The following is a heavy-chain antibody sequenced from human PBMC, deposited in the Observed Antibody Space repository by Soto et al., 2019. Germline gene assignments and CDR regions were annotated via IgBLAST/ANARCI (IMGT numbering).Heavy chain of an antibody. J-gene: IGHJ6*02. V-gene: IGHV2-5*02. CDR2: IYWDDDK. CDR1: GFSLSTSGVG. Sequence: QITLKESGPTLVKPTQTLTLTCTFSGFSLSTSGVGVGWIRQPPGKALEWLALIYWDDDKRYSLSLTSRLTITKDTSKNQVVLTMTNMDPVDTATYYCAHVLVVVANYGMDVWDQGTTVTVSS. D-gene: IGHD2-15*01. CDR3: AHVLVVVANYGMDV.